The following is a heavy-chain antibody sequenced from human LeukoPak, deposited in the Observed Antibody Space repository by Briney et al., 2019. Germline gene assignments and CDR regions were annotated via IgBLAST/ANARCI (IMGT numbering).Heavy chain of an antibody. V-gene: IGHV4-4*07. Sequence: SETLSLTCTVSGGSLSSRGYYWGWIRQPAGKGLEWIGRIYTSGSTNYNPSLKSRVTMSVDTSKNQFSLKLSSVTAADTAVYYCARGRGITMIREDYFAYWGQGTLVTVSS. D-gene: IGHD3-22*01. J-gene: IGHJ4*02. CDR1: GGSLSSRGYY. CDR2: IYTSGST. CDR3: ARGRGITMIREDYFAY.